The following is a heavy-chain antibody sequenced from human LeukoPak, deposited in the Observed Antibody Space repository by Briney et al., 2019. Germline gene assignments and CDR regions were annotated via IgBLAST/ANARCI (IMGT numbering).Heavy chain of an antibody. CDR3: ARASFYGPFDY. CDR1: GGSISSSSYY. J-gene: IGHJ4*02. Sequence: SETLSLTCTVSGGSISSSSYYWGWIRQPPGKGLEWIGSIYYSGSTYYNPSLKSRVTISVDTSKNQFSLKLSSVTAANTAVYYCARASFYGPFDYWGQGTLVTVSS. D-gene: IGHD2/OR15-2a*01. V-gene: IGHV4-39*07. CDR2: IYYSGST.